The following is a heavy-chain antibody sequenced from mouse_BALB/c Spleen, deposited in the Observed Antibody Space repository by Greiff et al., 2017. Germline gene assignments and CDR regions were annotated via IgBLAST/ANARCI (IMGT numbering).Heavy chain of an antibody. J-gene: IGHJ2*01. CDR3: AKGAYPDY. D-gene: IGHD5-1-1*01. Sequence: VQLQQSGAELARPGASVKLSCKASGYTFTSYWMQWVKQRPGQGLEWIGAIYPGDGDTRYTQKFKGKATLTADKSSSTAYMQLSSLASEDSAVYYCAKGAYPDYWGQGTTLTVSS. V-gene: IGHV1-87*01. CDR1: GYTFTSYW. CDR2: IYPGDGDT.